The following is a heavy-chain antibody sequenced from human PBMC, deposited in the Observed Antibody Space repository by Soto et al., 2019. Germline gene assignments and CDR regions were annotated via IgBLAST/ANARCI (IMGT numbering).Heavy chain of an antibody. J-gene: IGHJ6*02. CDR2: ISGSGGST. Sequence: SLRLSCAASGFTFSSYAMHWVRQAPGKGLEWVSAISGSGGSTYYADSVKGRFTISRDNAKKSLYLQMNSLRAEDTAVYYCARVVDTMTVRGMDVWGQGTTVTVSS. D-gene: IGHD3-22*01. V-gene: IGHV3-23*01. CDR3: ARVVDTMTVRGMDV. CDR1: GFTFSSYA.